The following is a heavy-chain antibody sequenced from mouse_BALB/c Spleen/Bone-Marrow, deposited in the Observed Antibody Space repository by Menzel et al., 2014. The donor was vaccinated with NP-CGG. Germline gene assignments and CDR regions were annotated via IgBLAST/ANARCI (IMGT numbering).Heavy chain of an antibody. CDR1: GFTFSSFG. CDR3: ARWGYYYAMDY. V-gene: IGHV5-17*02. Sequence: EVKLQESGGGLVQPGGSRKLSCAASGFTFSSFGMHWVRRAPEKGLGWVAYISSGSSNINYADTVKGRFTISRDNPKNTLFLQMTSLRSEDTAMYYCARWGYYYAMDYWGQGTSVTVSS. D-gene: IGHD2-2*01. CDR2: ISSGSSNI. J-gene: IGHJ4*01.